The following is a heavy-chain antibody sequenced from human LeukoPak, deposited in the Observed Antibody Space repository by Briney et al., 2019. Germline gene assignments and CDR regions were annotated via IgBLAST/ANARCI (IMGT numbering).Heavy chain of an antibody. CDR3: AKDYYDSSGYYSSLIDY. CDR1: GITFSSYV. D-gene: IGHD3-22*01. CDR2: ISYDGSNK. V-gene: IGHV3-30*18. Sequence: GGSLRLSCAASGITFSSYVIHWVRQAPGKGLEWVAVISYDGSNKYYADSVKGRFTISRDNSKNTLYLQMNSLRAEDTAVYYCAKDYYDSSGYYSSLIDYWGQGTLVTVSS. J-gene: IGHJ4*02.